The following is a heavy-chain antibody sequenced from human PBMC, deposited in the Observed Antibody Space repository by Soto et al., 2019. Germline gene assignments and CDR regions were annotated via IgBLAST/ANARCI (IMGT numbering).Heavy chain of an antibody. CDR3: ARDRGYRSGSFES. V-gene: IGHV4-4*07. J-gene: IGHJ4*02. CDR2: IYSDGTT. CDR1: GGSISGYY. Sequence: QVQLQESGPGLVKPSETLSLTCIVSGGSISGYYWSWIRQPAGKELEWIGRIYSDGTTNYNPSLKGRGTMSVDTSKKQIALKLTSVTAAGTAMYYCARDRGYRSGSFESWGQGVLVTVSS. D-gene: IGHD5-18*01.